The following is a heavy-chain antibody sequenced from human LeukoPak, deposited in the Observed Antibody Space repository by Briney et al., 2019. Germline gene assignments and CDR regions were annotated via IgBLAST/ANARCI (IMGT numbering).Heavy chain of an antibody. J-gene: IGHJ4*02. CDR3: ATDYYYDSSGSYYTIDY. Sequence: ASVKVSCKVSGYTLTELSMHWVRQAPGKGLEWMGGFGPEDGETIYAQRFQGRVTMTEDTSTDTAYMELSSLRSEDTAVYYCATDYYYDSSGSYYTIDYWGQGTLVTVSS. D-gene: IGHD3-22*01. CDR2: FGPEDGET. CDR1: GYTLTELS. V-gene: IGHV1-24*01.